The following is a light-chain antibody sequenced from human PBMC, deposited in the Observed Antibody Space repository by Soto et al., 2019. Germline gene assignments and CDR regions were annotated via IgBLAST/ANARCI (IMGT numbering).Light chain of an antibody. CDR1: SSDVGGYNH. CDR3: SSYTSSIVV. CDR2: DVS. Sequence: QSVLTQPASVSGSPGQSITISCTGTSSDVGGYNHVSWYQQHPGKAPKLMIYDVSNRPSGVSNRFSGSKSGNTASLTISGLQAEDEADYYCSSYTSSIVVFGGGTKLTVL. V-gene: IGLV2-14*01. J-gene: IGLJ2*01.